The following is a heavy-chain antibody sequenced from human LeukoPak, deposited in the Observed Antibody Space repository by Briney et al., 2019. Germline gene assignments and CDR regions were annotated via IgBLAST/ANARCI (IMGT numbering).Heavy chain of an antibody. J-gene: IGHJ6*03. CDR3: ARVRYCSGGSCYSPYYYYYMDV. Sequence: SQTLSLTCPVSGGSISSGGYYWSWIRQHPGKGLEWIGYIYYSGITYYNPSLKSRVTISVDTSKNHFSLKLSSVTAADTAVYYCARVRYCSGGSCYSPYYYYYMDVWGKGTTVTVSS. CDR2: IYYSGIT. D-gene: IGHD2-15*01. CDR1: GGSISSGGYY. V-gene: IGHV4-31*03.